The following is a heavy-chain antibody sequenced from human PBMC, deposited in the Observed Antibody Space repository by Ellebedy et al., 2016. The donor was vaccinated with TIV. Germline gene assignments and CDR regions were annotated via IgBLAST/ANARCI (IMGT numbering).Heavy chain of an antibody. J-gene: IGHJ6*02. CDR2: INPNSGGT. CDR3: ARVPYGSGSYYYYYGMDV. V-gene: IGHV1-2*02. D-gene: IGHD3-10*01. Sequence: ASVKVSXXASGYTFTGYYMHWVRQAPGQGLEWMGWINPNSGGTNYAQKFQGRVTITRDTSISTAYMELSRLRSDDTAVYYCARVPYGSGSYYYYYGMDVWGQGTTVTVSS. CDR1: GYTFTGYY.